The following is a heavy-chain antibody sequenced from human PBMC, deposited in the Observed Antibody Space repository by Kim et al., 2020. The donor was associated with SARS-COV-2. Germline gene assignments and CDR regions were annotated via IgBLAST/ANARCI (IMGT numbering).Heavy chain of an antibody. CDR3: ARISSTAFDP. D-gene: IGHD2-2*01. J-gene: IGHJ5*02. CDR2: GK. Sequence: GKCYVVSVKDRFTIARDNAKNSLYLQMNSLRAEDTAVYYCARISSTAFDPWGQGTLVTVSS. V-gene: IGHV3-7*03.